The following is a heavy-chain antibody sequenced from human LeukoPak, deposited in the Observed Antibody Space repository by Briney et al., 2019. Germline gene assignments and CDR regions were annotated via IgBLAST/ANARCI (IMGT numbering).Heavy chain of an antibody. CDR1: GGSISSGGYY. V-gene: IGHV4-31*03. Sequence: SETLSLTCTVSGGSISSGGYYWSWIRQHPGKGLEWIGYIYYSGSTYYNPSLKSRVTISVDTSKNQFSLKLSSVTAADTAVYYCARDDPYYGLNAFDIWGQGTMVTVSS. CDR3: ARDDPYYGLNAFDI. CDR2: IYYSGST. D-gene: IGHD4-17*01. J-gene: IGHJ3*02.